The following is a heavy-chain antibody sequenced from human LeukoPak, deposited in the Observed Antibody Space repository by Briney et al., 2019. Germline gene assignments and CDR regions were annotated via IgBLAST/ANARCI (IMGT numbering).Heavy chain of an antibody. CDR3: ARGLWFGEVLENTWFDP. D-gene: IGHD3-10*01. Sequence: PSETLSLTCSASGGSISSYSSYWGWIRQPPGKGRDWVGHIYYSGRTVYNPSLKSRVTISVDTSNNVFSLMLSSVTAADTAVYYCARGLWFGEVLENTWFDPWGRGTLVTVSS. J-gene: IGHJ5*02. CDR2: IYYSGRT. V-gene: IGHV4-39*01. CDR1: GGSISSYSSY.